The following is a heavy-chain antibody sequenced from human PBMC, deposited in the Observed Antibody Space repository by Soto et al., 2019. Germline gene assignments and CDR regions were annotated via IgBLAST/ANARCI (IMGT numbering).Heavy chain of an antibody. V-gene: IGHV3-21*01. CDR3: ARGGAVGYYYYYGMDV. Sequence: GSLRLSCAASGFTFSSYSMNWVRQAPGKGLEWVSSISSSSSYIYYADSVKGRFTISRDNAKNSLYLQMNSLRAEDTAVYYCARGGAVGYYYYYGMDVWGQGTTVTVSS. D-gene: IGHD6-19*01. J-gene: IGHJ6*02. CDR2: ISSSSSYI. CDR1: GFTFSSYS.